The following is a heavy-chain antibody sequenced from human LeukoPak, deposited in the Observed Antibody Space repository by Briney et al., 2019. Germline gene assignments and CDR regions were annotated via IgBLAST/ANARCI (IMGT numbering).Heavy chain of an antibody. V-gene: IGHV4-34*01. CDR3: ARGLGIWFWHYGMDV. Sequence: KPSETLSLTCAVYGGSFSGYYWSWIRQPPGKGLEWIGEINHSGSTNYNPSLKSRVTISVDTSKNQFSLKLSSVTAADTAVYYCARGLGIWFWHYGMDVWGQGTTVTVSS. CDR1: GGSFSGYY. CDR2: INHSGST. J-gene: IGHJ6*02. D-gene: IGHD2-8*02.